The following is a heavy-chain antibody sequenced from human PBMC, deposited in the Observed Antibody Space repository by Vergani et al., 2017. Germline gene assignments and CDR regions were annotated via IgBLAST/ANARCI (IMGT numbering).Heavy chain of an antibody. D-gene: IGHD3-9*01. CDR3: ARDHWLAR. CDR1: GGSISSYY. V-gene: IGHV4-59*01. J-gene: IGHJ4*02. Sequence: QVQLQESGPGLVKPSETLSLTCTVSGGSISSYYWSWIRQPPGKGLEWIGYIYYSGSTNYNPSLKSRVTISVDTSKNQFSLKLSSVTAADTAVYYCARDHWLARWGQGTLVTVSS. CDR2: IYYSGST.